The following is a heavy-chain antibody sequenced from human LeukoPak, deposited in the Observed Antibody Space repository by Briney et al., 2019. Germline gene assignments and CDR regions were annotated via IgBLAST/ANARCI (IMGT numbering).Heavy chain of an antibody. CDR3: ARDPENYGSGSYQGFDP. CDR2: IWYDGSNK. J-gene: IGHJ5*02. Sequence: PGGSLRLSCAASGFTFSSYGMHWVRQAPGKGLEWVAVIWYDGSNKYYADSLKGRFTISRDNSKNTLYLQMNSLRAEDTAVYYCARDPENYGSGSYQGFDPWGQGTLVTVSS. CDR1: GFTFSSYG. D-gene: IGHD3-10*01. V-gene: IGHV3-33*01.